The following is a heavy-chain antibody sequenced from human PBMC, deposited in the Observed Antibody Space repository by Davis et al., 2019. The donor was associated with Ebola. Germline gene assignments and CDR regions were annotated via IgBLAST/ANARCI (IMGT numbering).Heavy chain of an antibody. CDR2: ISSSSSYI. D-gene: IGHD2-21*01. CDR1: GFTVSSNY. J-gene: IGHJ6*03. Sequence: GESLKISCAASGFTVSSNYMSWVRQAPGKGLEWVSSISSSSSYIYYADSVKGRFTISRDNAKNSLYLQMNSLRAEDTAVYYCARDNAIAIGYYYYYMDVWGKGTTVTVSS. CDR3: ARDNAIAIGYYYYYMDV. V-gene: IGHV3-21*01.